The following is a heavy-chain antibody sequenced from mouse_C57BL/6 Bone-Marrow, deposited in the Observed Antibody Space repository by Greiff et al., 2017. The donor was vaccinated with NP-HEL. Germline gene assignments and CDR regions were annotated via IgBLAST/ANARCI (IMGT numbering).Heavy chain of an antibody. D-gene: IGHD4-1*01. CDR1: GFTFNTYA. J-gene: IGHJ1*03. CDR3: VRDRELGRGRYFDV. V-gene: IGHV10-3*01. Sequence: EVMLVESGGGLVQPKGSLKLSCAASGFTFNTYAMHWVRQAPGKGLEWVARIRSKSSNYATYYADSVKDRFTISRDDSQSMLYLQMNNLKTEDTAMYYCVRDRELGRGRYFDVWGTGTTVTVSS. CDR2: IRSKSSNYAT.